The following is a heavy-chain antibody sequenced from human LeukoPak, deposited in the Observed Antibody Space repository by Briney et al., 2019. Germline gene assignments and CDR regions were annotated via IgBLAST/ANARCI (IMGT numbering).Heavy chain of an antibody. CDR1: GFTFSSYA. CDR2: ISYDGGNK. J-gene: IGHJ4*02. CDR3: ARFVVVVAAMDY. V-gene: IGHV3-30*04. Sequence: GRSLRLSCAASGFTFSSYAMHWVRQAPGKGLEWVAVISYDGGNKYYADSVKGRFTISRDNSKNTLYLQMNSLRAEDTAVYYCARFVVVVAAMDYWGQGTLVTVSS. D-gene: IGHD2-15*01.